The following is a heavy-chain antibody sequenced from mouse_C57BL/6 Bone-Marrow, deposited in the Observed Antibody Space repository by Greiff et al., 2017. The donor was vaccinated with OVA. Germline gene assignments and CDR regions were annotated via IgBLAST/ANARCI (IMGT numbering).Heavy chain of an antibody. V-gene: IGHV3-8*01. D-gene: IGHD1-1*01. Sequence: EVKLQESGPGLAKPSQSLSLTCSVTGYSITSDYWHWIRKFPGNKLEYMGYISYSGSTYYNPSLKSRISITQDTSKNQYYLQLHSVTTEDTATYYCARLGGYYDGSSPYWYFDVWGTGTTVTVSS. CDR3: ARLGGYYDGSSPYWYFDV. CDR1: GYSITSDY. CDR2: ISYSGST. J-gene: IGHJ1*03.